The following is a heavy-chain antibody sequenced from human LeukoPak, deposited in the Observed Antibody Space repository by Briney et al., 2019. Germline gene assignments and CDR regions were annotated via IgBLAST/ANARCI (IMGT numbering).Heavy chain of an antibody. V-gene: IGHV3-7*05. J-gene: IGHJ4*02. Sequence: GGSLRLPCVASGFIFSSHWMYWVRQAPGKGLEWVANIKQDGSETFYVDSVKGRFTISRDNAKKSLYLQMNSLRAEDTAVYYCTRIIVEVPGVSDYCDYWGQGTLVTVSS. D-gene: IGHD2-2*01. CDR1: GFIFSSHW. CDR3: TRIIVEVPGVSDYCDY. CDR2: IKQDGSET.